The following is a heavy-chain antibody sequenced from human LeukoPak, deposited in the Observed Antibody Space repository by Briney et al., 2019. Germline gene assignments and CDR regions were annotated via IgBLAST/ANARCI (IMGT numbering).Heavy chain of an antibody. V-gene: IGHV3-23*01. Sequence: GGSLILSCAASAFTFSSYAMSWVRQAPAKGGEWVSAISGSGGSTYYADSVKGRFTISRDNSKNTLYLQMNSLRAEDTAVYYCATRCVWGCPFFDYWGQGTLVTVSS. CDR2: ISGSGGST. J-gene: IGHJ4*02. D-gene: IGHD7-27*01. CDR1: AFTFSSYA. CDR3: ATRCVWGCPFFDY.